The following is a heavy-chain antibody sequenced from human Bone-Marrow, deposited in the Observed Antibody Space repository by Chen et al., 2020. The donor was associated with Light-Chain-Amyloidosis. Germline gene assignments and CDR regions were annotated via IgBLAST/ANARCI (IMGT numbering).Heavy chain of an antibody. D-gene: IGHD4-17*01. V-gene: IGHV3-20*04. CDR2: INWNGGST. CDR1: GFTFDDFV. J-gene: IGHJ4*02. Sequence: QLVESGGGVVRPGGSLRLSCAASGFTFDDFVMSWVRQVPGKGLEWVSGINWNGGSTGYAASVKGRFTVSRDNAKNSXXXXMNSLRAEDTALYYCVRGTVTTRYFDYWGQGILVTVSS. CDR3: VRGTVTTRYFDY.